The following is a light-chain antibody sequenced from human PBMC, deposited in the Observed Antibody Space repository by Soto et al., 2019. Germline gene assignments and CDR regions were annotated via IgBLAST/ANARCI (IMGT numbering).Light chain of an antibody. Sequence: DIVMTQSPDSLAVSLGERATINCKSSQSVLYSANNKNCLAWYQQKPGQHPKLLLYGASTRESGVPDRFSGSGSGTDFTLTISSLQAEDVAVYYCQQYYSTPLTFGQGTKVEIK. CDR1: QSVLYSANNKNC. CDR3: QQYYSTPLT. J-gene: IGKJ1*01. CDR2: GAS. V-gene: IGKV4-1*01.